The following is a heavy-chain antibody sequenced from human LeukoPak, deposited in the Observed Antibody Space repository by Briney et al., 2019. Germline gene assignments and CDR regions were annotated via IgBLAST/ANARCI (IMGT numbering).Heavy chain of an antibody. V-gene: IGHV4-39*07. CDR3: AREPAHYCSGGSCQRWFDP. D-gene: IGHD2-15*01. J-gene: IGHJ5*02. CDR2: INHSGST. Sequence: KPSETLSLTCTVSGASISSSNYYRGWIRQPPGKGLEWIGEINHSGSTNYNPSLKSRVTISVDTSKNQFSLKLSSVTAADTAVYYCAREPAHYCSGGSCQRWFDPWGQGTLVTVSS. CDR1: GASISSSNYY.